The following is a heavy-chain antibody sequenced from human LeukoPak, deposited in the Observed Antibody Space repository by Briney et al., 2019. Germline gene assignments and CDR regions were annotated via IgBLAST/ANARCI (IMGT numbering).Heavy chain of an antibody. CDR3: ARLVCGGGSCPAEFDY. V-gene: IGHV4-34*01. CDR1: GGSFSGYY. CDR2: INHSGST. Sequence: SETLSLTCAVYGGSFSGYYWSWIRQPPGKGLEWIGEINHSGSTNYNPSLKSRVTIFIDMSKNQFSLRLNSVTATDTAVYYCARLVCGGGSCPAEFDYWGQGTLVTVSS. J-gene: IGHJ4*02. D-gene: IGHD2-15*01.